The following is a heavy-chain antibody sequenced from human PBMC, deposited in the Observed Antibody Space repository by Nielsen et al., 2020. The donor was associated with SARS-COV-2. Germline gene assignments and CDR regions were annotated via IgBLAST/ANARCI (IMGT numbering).Heavy chain of an antibody. D-gene: IGHD3-22*01. CDR2: ISYDGSNK. V-gene: IGHV3-30-3*01. J-gene: IGHJ4*02. CDR3: ARDPYYYDSSGYYPGY. CDR1: GFTLSSYA. Sequence: GGSLRLSCAASGFTLSSYAMHWVRQAPGKGLEWVAVISYDGSNKYYADSVKGRFTISRDNSKNTLYLQMNSLRAEDTAVYYCARDPYYYDSSGYYPGYWGQGTLVTVSS.